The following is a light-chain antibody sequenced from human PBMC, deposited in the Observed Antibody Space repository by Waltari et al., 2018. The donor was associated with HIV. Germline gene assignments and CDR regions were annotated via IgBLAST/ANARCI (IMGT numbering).Light chain of an antibody. CDR1: TPTIWDAF. Sequence: QSVLTQPPSVSAAPGQRVTISCSTRTPTIWDAFVSRYQPLPGAAPKLVIYDKHTRPAGIPDRFAGSKSGTSATLAITGLQTGDEGVYFCGTWSRSLRGAVFGAGTKLTVL. CDR2: DKH. V-gene: IGLV1-51*01. CDR3: GTWSRSLRGAV. J-gene: IGLJ2*01.